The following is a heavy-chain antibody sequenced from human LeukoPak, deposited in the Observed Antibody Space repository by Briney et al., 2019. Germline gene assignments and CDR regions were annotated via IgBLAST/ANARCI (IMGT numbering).Heavy chain of an antibody. CDR1: GFTFSSYG. Sequence: GRSLRLSCAASGFTFSSYGMHWVRQAPGKGLEWVAVISYDGSNKYYADSVKGRFTISRDNPKNTLYLQMNSLRAEDTAVYYCAKDREGCGGDCYQFDYWGQGTLVTVSS. CDR2: ISYDGSNK. D-gene: IGHD2-21*02. J-gene: IGHJ4*02. CDR3: AKDREGCGGDCYQFDY. V-gene: IGHV3-30*18.